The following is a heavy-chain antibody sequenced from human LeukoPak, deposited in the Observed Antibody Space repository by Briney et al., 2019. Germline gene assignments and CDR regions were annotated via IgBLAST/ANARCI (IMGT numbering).Heavy chain of an antibody. V-gene: IGHV3-48*03. CDR3: ARDSGGYDFDY. D-gene: IGHD6-25*01. Sequence: PGGSLRLSCAAYGCTLSSYEMNWVRQAPGKGLEWVSYISSSGTTIYYGDSVKGRFTISRDNAKNSLYLQMNSLRADDTGVYYCARDSGGYDFDYWGQGTLVTVSS. J-gene: IGHJ4*02. CDR1: GCTLSSYE. CDR2: ISSSGTTI.